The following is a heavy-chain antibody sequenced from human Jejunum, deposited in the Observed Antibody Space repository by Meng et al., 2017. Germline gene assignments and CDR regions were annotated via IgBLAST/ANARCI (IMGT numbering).Heavy chain of an antibody. CDR3: ARLTYVRYFDY. V-gene: IGHV4-39*01. CDR1: GDSITSGSYY. CDR2: IQHSGST. J-gene: IGHJ4*02. Sequence: QLQLQESGPGLVKPSETLSLTCTISGDSITSGSYYGAWIRQPPGTGLEWIGSIQHSGSTYYNPSLKSRVSLSVDRSKNQFSLNLNSVAAADTAVYYCARLTYVRYFDYWGQGTLVTVSS. D-gene: IGHD3-10*02.